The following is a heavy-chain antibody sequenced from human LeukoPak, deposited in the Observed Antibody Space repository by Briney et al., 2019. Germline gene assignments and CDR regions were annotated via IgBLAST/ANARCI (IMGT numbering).Heavy chain of an antibody. CDR1: GFTFSSYD. CDR2: ISGSGGST. D-gene: IGHD3/OR15-3a*01. V-gene: IGHV3-23*01. J-gene: IGHJ4*02. CDR3: AHRTGFDY. Sequence: GGSLRLSCAASGFTFSSYDMSWVRQAPGKGLEWVSTISGSGGSTYYADSVKGRFTISRDNSKNTLYLQMISLRAEDTAVYYCAHRTGFDYWGQGTLVTVPS.